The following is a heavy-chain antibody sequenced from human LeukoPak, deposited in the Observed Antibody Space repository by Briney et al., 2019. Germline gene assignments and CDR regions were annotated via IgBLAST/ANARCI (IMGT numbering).Heavy chain of an antibody. D-gene: IGHD3-22*01. Sequence: PSETLSLTCAVAGGSFSSYYWSWIRQPPGKGLEWIGEINHSGSTNYNPSLKSRVTISVDTSKNQFSLKLSSVTAADTAVYYFADAHSSGYYPLYYGGQGTLVTVSS. CDR3: ADAHSSGYYPLYY. CDR1: GGSFSSYY. CDR2: INHSGST. J-gene: IGHJ4*02. V-gene: IGHV4-34*01.